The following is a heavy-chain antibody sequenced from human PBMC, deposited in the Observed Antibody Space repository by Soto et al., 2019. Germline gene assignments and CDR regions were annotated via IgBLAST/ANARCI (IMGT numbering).Heavy chain of an antibody. CDR2: IYCSGST. CDR3: ARETMIELTNWFDP. D-gene: IGHD3-22*01. J-gene: IGHJ5*02. Sequence: KPSETLSLTCTVSGGSISSYYWSWIRQPPGKGLEWIGYIYCSGSTNYNPSLKSRVTISVDTSKNQFSLKLSSVTAADTAVYYCARETMIELTNWFDPWGQGTLVTVSS. CDR1: GGSISSYY. V-gene: IGHV4-59*01.